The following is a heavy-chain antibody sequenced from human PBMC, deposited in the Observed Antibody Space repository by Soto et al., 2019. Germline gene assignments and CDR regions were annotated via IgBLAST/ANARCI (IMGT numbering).Heavy chain of an antibody. V-gene: IGHV3-48*02. D-gene: IGHD5-12*01. Sequence: GGSLRLSCAASGFTFSSYSMNWVRQAPGKGLEWVSYISSSSSTIYYADSVKGRFTISRDNAKNSLYLQMNSLRDEDTAVYYCARDKGVGDGYNYPIYYYYGMDVWGQGTTVTVSS. CDR2: ISSSSSTI. CDR1: GFTFSSYS. CDR3: ARDKGVGDGYNYPIYYYYGMDV. J-gene: IGHJ6*02.